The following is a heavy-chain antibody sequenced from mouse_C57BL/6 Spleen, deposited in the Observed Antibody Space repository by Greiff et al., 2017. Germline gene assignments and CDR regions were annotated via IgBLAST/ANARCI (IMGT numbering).Heavy chain of an antibody. CDR1: GYTFTSYW. CDR2: IYPGSGST. CDR3: ARSGTYYSNYDY. Sequence: QVQLQQPGAELVKPGASVKMSCKASGYTFTSYWITWVKQRPGQGLEWIGDIYPGSGSTNYNEKFKSKATLTVDTSSSTAYMQLSSLTSEDSAVYYCARSGTYYSNYDYWGQGTTLTVSS. D-gene: IGHD2-5*01. V-gene: IGHV1-55*01. J-gene: IGHJ2*01.